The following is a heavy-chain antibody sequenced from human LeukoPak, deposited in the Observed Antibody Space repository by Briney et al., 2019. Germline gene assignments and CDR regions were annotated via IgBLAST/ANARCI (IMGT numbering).Heavy chain of an antibody. CDR2: IYAGDADV. D-gene: IGHD3-3*01. CDR3: ARSFSILGSAYHFDN. CDR1: RYSFTSFW. Sequence: GESLKLSCKGSRYSFTSFWIAWVRQTPGKGLQWMGIIYAGDADVRYSPSFEGQVTISVDKSSNTAFLQWRSLKASDTGMYYCARSFSILGSAYHFDNWGQGTLVTVSS. V-gene: IGHV5-51*01. J-gene: IGHJ4*02.